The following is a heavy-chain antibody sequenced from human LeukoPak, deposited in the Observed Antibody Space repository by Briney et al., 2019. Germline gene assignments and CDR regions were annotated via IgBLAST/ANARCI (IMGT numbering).Heavy chain of an antibody. V-gene: IGHV3-15*01. CDR2: IKSKTDGGTT. J-gene: IGHJ4*02. D-gene: IGHD3-10*01. CDR1: GLTFTNVW. Sequence: GGSLRLSCAASGLTFTNVWMSWVRQAPGKGMEWVGRIKSKTDGGTTDYAAPVKGRFTISRDHSKNTLYLQMNSLETEDTAVYYCTASLWFGERIFDYWGQGTLVTVSS. CDR3: TASLWFGERIFDY.